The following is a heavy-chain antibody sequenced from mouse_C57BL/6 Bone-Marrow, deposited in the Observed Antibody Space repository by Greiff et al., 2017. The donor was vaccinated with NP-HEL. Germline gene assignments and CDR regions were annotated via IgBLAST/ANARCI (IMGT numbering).Heavy chain of an antibody. D-gene: IGHD1-3*01. V-gene: IGHV1-64*01. Sequence: QVQLQQPGAELVKPGASVKLSCKASGYTFTSYWMHWVKQRPGQGLEWIGMIHPNSGSTNYNEKFKSKATLTVDKSSSTAYMQRSSLTSEDAAVYYCEREASGHFDYWGQGTTLTLSS. CDR3: EREASGHFDY. CDR1: GYTFTSYW. CDR2: IHPNSGST. J-gene: IGHJ2*01.